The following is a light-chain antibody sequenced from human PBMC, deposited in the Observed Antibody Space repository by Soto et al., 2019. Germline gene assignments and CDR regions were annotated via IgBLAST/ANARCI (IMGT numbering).Light chain of an antibody. CDR1: QSVSNNY. CDR3: QQDGRSGR. J-gene: IGKJ1*01. V-gene: IGKV3-20*01. CDR2: GAS. Sequence: IGVKQSPGALSLSTGERATLSCRASQSVSNNYLAWSQQKPGQAPRLLIYGASNRATGIPDRFSGSGSGTDFALTISRLEPEDIPVYYCQQDGRSGRFAQGTKADIK.